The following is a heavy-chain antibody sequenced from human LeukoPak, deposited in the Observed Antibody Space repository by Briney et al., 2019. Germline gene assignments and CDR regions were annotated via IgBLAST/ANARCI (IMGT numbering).Heavy chain of an antibody. CDR1: GTSLSRGGYY. J-gene: IGHJ5*02. V-gene: IGHV4-31*03. D-gene: IGHD1-14*01. CDR2: IYYSGSA. Sequence: PSQTLSLTCTVSGTSLSRGGYYWSWIRQPPGKGLEWIGYIYYSGSAYYNPSLKSRVTMSVDTSTTQFFLNLNSVAPADTAVYYCAGVLGTGSTYGIDPWGQGTLVIVSS. CDR3: AGVLGTGSTYGIDP.